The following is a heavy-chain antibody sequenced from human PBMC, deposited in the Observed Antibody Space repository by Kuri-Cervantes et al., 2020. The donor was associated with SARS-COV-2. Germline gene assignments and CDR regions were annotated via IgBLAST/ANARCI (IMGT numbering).Heavy chain of an antibody. CDR2: ISYDGSNK. CDR3: ARDPDDILTGPFDY. CDR1: GFTFSSYA. D-gene: IGHD3-9*01. V-gene: IGHV3-30*04. J-gene: IGHJ4*02. Sequence: GESLKISCAASGFTFSSYAMHWVRQAPGKGLEWVAVISYDGSNKYYADSVKGRFTISRDNSKHTLYLQMNSLRAEDTAVYYCARDPDDILTGPFDYWGQGTLVTVSS.